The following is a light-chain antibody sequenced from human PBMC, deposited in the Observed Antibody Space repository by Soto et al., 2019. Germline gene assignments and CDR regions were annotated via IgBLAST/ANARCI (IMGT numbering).Light chain of an antibody. V-gene: IGKV1-27*01. J-gene: IGKJ1*01. CDR2: TAS. CDR3: QKYNSAPWT. Sequence: DIQMTQSPSSLSASAGDRVTITCRASQGISNYLAWYQQRPGKVPKLLIYTASTLQSGVPSRCSGSGAGAEFTLTISSLRSEDVATYYCQKYNSAPWTCGQGNKVQIK. CDR1: QGISNY.